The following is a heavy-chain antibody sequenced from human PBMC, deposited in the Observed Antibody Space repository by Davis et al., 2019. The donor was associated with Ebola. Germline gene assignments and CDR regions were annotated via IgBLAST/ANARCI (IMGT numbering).Heavy chain of an antibody. CDR3: ASLSPARGAFDI. V-gene: IGHV4-59*01. Sequence: SETLSLTCTVSGGSISSYYWSWIRQPPGKGLEWIRYIYYSGSTNYNPSLKSRVTISVDTSKNQFSLKLSSVTAADTAVYYCASLSPARGAFDIWGQGTMVTVSS. CDR1: GGSISSYY. CDR2: IYYSGST. J-gene: IGHJ3*02.